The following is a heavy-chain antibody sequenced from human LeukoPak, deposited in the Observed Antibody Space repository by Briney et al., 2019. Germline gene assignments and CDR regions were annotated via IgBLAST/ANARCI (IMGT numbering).Heavy chain of an antibody. D-gene: IGHD5-24*01. V-gene: IGHV1-2*02. Sequence: ASVKVSCKASGYTFTGYYMHWVRQAPGQGLEWMGWINPNSGGTNYAQKFQGRVTMTRDTSISTAYMELSRLRSDDTAVYYCARDRWAWLQLSAFDIWGQGTMVTVSS. CDR3: ARDRWAWLQLSAFDI. CDR1: GYTFTGYY. J-gene: IGHJ3*02. CDR2: INPNSGGT.